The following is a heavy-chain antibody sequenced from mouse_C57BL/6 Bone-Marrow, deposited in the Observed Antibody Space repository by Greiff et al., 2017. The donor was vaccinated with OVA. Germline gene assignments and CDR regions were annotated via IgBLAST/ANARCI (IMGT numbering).Heavy chain of an antibody. CDR2: ISSGGDYI. Sequence: DVQLVESGEGLVKPGGSLKLSCAASVFTFSSYAMSWVRQTPEKRLEWVAYISSGGDYIYYADTVKGRFTISRDNARNTLYLQMSSLKSEDTAMYYCTRAVYSIFAYWGQGTLVTVSA. J-gene: IGHJ3*01. D-gene: IGHD2-5*01. CDR3: TRAVYSIFAY. V-gene: IGHV5-9-1*02. CDR1: VFTFSSYA.